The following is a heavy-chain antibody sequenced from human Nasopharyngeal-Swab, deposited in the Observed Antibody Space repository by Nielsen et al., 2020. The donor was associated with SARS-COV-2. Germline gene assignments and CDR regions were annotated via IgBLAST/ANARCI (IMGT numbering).Heavy chain of an antibody. Sequence: SETLSLTCTVSGDSIAYSTFYWGWIRQPPGKGLEWIGEINHNERTNYNPSLKSRFAMLVDTSNNQVSLKVSSVSAGDTAVYYCARAGRVGDAYTGLDVWGQGTTVTVSS. CDR3: ARAGRVGDAYTGLDV. CDR1: GDSIAYSTFY. V-gene: IGHV4-39*07. CDR2: INHNERT. D-gene: IGHD5-24*01. J-gene: IGHJ6*02.